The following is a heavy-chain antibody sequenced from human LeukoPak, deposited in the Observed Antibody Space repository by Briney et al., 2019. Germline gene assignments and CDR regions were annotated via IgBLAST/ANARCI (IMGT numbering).Heavy chain of an antibody. V-gene: IGHV4-34*01. Sequence: PSETLSLTCAVYGGSFSGYYWSWIRQPPGKGLEWIGEINHSGSTNYNPSLKSRVTISVDTSKNQFSLKLSSVTAADTAVYYCARACRRTSCYTVTFDPWGQGTLVTVSS. CDR1: GGSFSGYY. CDR3: ARACRRTSCYTVTFDP. CDR2: INHSGST. D-gene: IGHD2-2*01. J-gene: IGHJ5*02.